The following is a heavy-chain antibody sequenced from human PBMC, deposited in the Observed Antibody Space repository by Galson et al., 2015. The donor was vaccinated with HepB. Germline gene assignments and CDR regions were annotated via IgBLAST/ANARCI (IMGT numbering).Heavy chain of an antibody. Sequence: SLRLSCAASGFTFSSYGMHWVRQAPGKGLEWVAVISYDGSNKYYADSVKGRFTISRDNSKNTLYLQMNSLRAEDTAVYYCAKDRGYDFWSGRKGFDYWGQGTLVTVSS. CDR3: AKDRGYDFWSGRKGFDY. V-gene: IGHV3-30*18. D-gene: IGHD3-3*01. CDR1: GFTFSSYG. J-gene: IGHJ4*02. CDR2: ISYDGSNK.